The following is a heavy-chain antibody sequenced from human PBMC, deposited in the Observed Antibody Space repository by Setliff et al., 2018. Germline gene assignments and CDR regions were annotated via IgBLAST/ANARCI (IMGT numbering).Heavy chain of an antibody. Sequence: SETLSLTCAVYGGSFSGYYWSWIRQPPGKGLEWIGEINHSGSTNYNPSLKGRVTISVDTSKNQFSLKLSSVTAADTAVYYCARGGCSRGPPVYYFDYWGQGTLVTVSS. V-gene: IGHV4-34*01. D-gene: IGHD6-13*01. CDR1: GGSFSGYY. J-gene: IGHJ4*02. CDR2: INHSGST. CDR3: ARGGCSRGPPVYYFDY.